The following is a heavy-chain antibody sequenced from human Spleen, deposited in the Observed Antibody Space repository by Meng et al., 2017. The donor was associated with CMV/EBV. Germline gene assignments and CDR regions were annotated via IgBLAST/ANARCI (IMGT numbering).Heavy chain of an antibody. D-gene: IGHD1-7*01. CDR2: INHSGTT. J-gene: IGHJ4*02. Sequence: SLTCAFYGASFSAYSWNWIRHPPGKGLEWIGEINHSGTTNYNPSLKSRLTISVDTSKNQVSLNLRSVTAADTAMYYCALNYPPDFDYWGQGTLVTVSS. V-gene: IGHV4-34*01. CDR3: ALNYPPDFDY. CDR1: GASFSAYS.